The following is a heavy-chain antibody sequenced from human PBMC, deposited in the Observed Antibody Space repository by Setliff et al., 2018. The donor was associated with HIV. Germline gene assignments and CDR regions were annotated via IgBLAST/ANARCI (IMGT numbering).Heavy chain of an antibody. D-gene: IGHD2-8*02. CDR1: TNTFLDYG. CDR3: ARDVGYCTATSCQTGFDY. Sequence: ASVKVSCKASTNTFLDYGISWVRQAPGQGLEWMGWISVHNDNSNYAQRFRDRVTMTTDIPTSTAYMELRGLRSDDTAVYYGARDVGYCTATSCQTGFDYWGQGTLVTVSS. V-gene: IGHV1-18*01. J-gene: IGHJ4*02. CDR2: ISVHNDNS.